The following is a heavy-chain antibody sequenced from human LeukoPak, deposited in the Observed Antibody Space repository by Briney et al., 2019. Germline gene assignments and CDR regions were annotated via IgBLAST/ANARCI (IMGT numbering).Heavy chain of an antibody. Sequence: GGSLRLSCAASGFTFSDHYMDWVRQAPGEGLEWVGRGRDKANSYTTDYAASVKGRFTISRDDSKNSLYLQMTSLKTEDTAVYYCVRVIKDPTTVTTYFAYWGQGTLVTVSS. V-gene: IGHV3-72*01. CDR2: GRDKANSYTT. CDR1: GFTFSDHY. D-gene: IGHD4-11*01. CDR3: VRVIKDPTTVTTYFAY. J-gene: IGHJ4*02.